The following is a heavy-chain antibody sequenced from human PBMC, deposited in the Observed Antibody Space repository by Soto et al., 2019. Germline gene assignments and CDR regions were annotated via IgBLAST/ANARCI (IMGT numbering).Heavy chain of an antibody. CDR3: ARGYQDYGDYNPYYYYYGMDV. J-gene: IGHJ6*02. D-gene: IGHD4-17*01. CDR1: GGTFSSYA. Sequence: GASVKVSCKASGGTFSSYAISWVRQAPGQGLEWMGGIIPIFGTANYAQKFQGRVTITADESTSTAYMELSSLRSEDTAVYYCARGYQDYGDYNPYYYYYGMDVWGQGTTVTVSS. V-gene: IGHV1-69*13. CDR2: IIPIFGTA.